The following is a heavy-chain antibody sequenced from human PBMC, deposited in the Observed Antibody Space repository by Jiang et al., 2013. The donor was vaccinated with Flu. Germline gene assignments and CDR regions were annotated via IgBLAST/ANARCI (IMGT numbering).Heavy chain of an antibody. Sequence: GAEVKKPGSSVRVSCRASGGTFSSYAVSWVRQAPGQGLEWMGGIIPIYGTTQYALKFQGRVTITADESTSTSYMDLSSLTSEDTAVYYCARDQGLGYTYGYGPFDYWGQGTLVTVSS. J-gene: IGHJ4*02. D-gene: IGHD5-18*01. CDR2: IIPIYGTT. CDR1: GGTFSSYA. V-gene: IGHV1-69*01. CDR3: ARDQGLGYTYGYGPFDY.